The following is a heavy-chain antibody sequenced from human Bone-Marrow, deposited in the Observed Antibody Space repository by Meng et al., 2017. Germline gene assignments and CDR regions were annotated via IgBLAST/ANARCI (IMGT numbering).Heavy chain of an antibody. V-gene: IGHV1-8*01. CDR3: ARGLARYCTNGVCYKRRHYYDY. D-gene: IGHD2-8*01. Sequence: GGGVKKPGASVKVSCKASGYTFTSYDINWVRQATGQGLEWMGWVNPNSGNTGYAQKFQGRVTMTRNTSISTAYMELSSLRSEDTAVYYCARGLARYCTNGVCYKRRHYYDYWGQGTLVTVSS. CDR1: GYTFTSYD. J-gene: IGHJ4*02. CDR2: VNPNSGNT.